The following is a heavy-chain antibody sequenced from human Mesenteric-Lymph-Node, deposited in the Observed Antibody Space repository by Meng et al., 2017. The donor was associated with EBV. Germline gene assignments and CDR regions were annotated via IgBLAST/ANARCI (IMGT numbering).Heavy chain of an antibody. Sequence: VQLQASGPGLLQPSGSLTLTCDGSGDFSRCSSWGSWVRQPPGKGLEWVGEIYHSGTTNYNPSLKSRVTISVDKSKNQFSLKLASLTAADTAVYYCGRGRTYWYFDLWGRGTLVTVSS. CDR3: GRGRTYWYFDL. CDR1: GDFSRCSSW. CDR2: IYHSGTT. J-gene: IGHJ2*01. V-gene: IGHV4-4*02.